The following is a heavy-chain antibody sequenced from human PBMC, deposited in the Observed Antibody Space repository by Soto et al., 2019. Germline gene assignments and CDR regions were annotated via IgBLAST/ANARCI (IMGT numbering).Heavy chain of an antibody. J-gene: IGHJ4*02. CDR1: GGSISNYY. Sequence: QVQLQESGPGLVKPSETLSLTCTVSGGSISNYYWSWIRQPPGKGLEWIGYIYYSGSTSYNPSLKSRVTISVDTSENQFSLKLTSVTAADTAVYYCARELNGDYVTYWGQGTLFTVSS. D-gene: IGHD4-17*01. CDR3: ARELNGDYVTY. V-gene: IGHV4-59*01. CDR2: IYYSGST.